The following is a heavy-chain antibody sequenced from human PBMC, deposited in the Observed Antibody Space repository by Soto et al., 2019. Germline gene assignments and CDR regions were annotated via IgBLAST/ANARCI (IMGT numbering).Heavy chain of an antibody. V-gene: IGHV3-23*01. D-gene: IGHD3-22*01. J-gene: IGHJ4*02. CDR3: AKGLEETTMTIEAYVDC. Sequence: EVQLLESGGGLVQPGGSLRLSCAASGFTFKNFGMNWVRQAPGKGPEWVSGISGGRGRGDIKYADFVKGRFSISRDNCSNTLSLQMDRLRVDDTAVYYCAKGLEETTMTIEAYVDCWGQGTLVTVSS. CDR1: GFTFKNFG. CDR2: ISGGRGRGDI.